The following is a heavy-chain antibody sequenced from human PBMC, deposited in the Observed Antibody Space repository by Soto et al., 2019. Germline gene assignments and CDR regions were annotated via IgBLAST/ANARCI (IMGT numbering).Heavy chain of an antibody. CDR1: GFTFSSYA. Sequence: HPGGSLRLSCAASGFTFSSYAMSWVRQAPGKGLEWVSAISGSGGSTYYADSVKGRFTISRDNSKNTLYLQMNSLRAEDTAVYYCAKDPNAATVLPNWFAPWGQGTLVTVPS. CDR2: ISGSGGST. J-gene: IGHJ5*02. V-gene: IGHV3-23*01. CDR3: AKDPNAATVLPNWFAP. D-gene: IGHD4-17*01.